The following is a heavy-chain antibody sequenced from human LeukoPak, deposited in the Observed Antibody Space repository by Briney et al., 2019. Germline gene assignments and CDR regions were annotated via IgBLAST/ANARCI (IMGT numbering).Heavy chain of an antibody. CDR3: ARGQRYYYDSSGYNWFDP. CDR1: GGSISSGSYY. V-gene: IGHV4-61*02. J-gene: IGHJ5*02. D-gene: IGHD3-22*01. CDR2: IYTSGST. Sequence: SETLSLTCTVSGGSISSGSYYWSWIRQPAGKGLEWIGRIYTSGSTNYHPSLKSRVTISVDTSKNQFSLKLSSVTAADTAVYYCARGQRYYYDSSGYNWFDPWGQGTLVTVSS.